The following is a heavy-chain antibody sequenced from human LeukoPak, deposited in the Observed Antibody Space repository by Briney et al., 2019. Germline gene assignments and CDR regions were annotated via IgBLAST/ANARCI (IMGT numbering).Heavy chain of an antibody. CDR3: ARGRSDYYLDS. J-gene: IGHJ4*02. V-gene: IGHV1-2*02. D-gene: IGHD3-10*01. CDR1: GSTFTDYY. Sequence: ASVQVSCKASGSTFTDYYMHWVRQAPGQGLEWMGWIYPNSGGTNYAQNLQGRVTMTRDTSISTAYMGLSRLRSDDTAVYFCARGRSDYYLDSWGQGTLVTVSS. CDR2: IYPNSGGT.